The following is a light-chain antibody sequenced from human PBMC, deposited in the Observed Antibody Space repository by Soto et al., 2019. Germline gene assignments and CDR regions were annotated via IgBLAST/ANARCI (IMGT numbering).Light chain of an antibody. J-gene: IGLJ1*01. Sequence: QSVLTQPPSVSAAPGQKVTISCSGSSSNIGNNYVSWYQQLPGTAPKLLIYDNNKRPSGIPDRFSGSKSGTSATLGITGRQTGDDADYYCGTWDSSLSAYVFGTGTQLTVL. CDR2: DNN. CDR3: GTWDSSLSAYV. V-gene: IGLV1-51*01. CDR1: SSNIGNNY.